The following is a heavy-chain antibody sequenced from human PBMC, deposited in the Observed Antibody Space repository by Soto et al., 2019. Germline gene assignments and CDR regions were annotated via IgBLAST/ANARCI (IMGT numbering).Heavy chain of an antibody. Sequence: GGSLRLSCAASGFTFSSYAMSWVRQAPGKGLEWVSAISGSGGSTYYADSVKGRFTISRDNSKNTLYLQMNSLRAEDTAVYYCAKCPPRFGYGDYAAAFDIWGQGTMVTVSS. V-gene: IGHV3-23*01. CDR3: AKCPPRFGYGDYAAAFDI. CDR1: GFTFSSYA. J-gene: IGHJ3*02. CDR2: ISGSGGST. D-gene: IGHD4-17*01.